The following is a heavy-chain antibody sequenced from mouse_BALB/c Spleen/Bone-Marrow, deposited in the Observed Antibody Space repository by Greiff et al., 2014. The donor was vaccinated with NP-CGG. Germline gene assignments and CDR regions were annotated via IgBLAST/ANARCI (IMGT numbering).Heavy chain of an antibody. D-gene: IGHD2-1*01. CDR2: INPSTGDT. V-gene: IGHV1-7*01. J-gene: IGHJ4*01. CDR1: GYTFTRYW. CDR3: ARGNYEAMDS. Sequence: VQLQQSGAELAKPGASVKMSCEASGYTFTRYWMHWVKQRPGQGLEWIGYINPSTGDTEYNQKFKDKATLTADMSSSTAYMQLSSLTSEDSAVYYCARGNYEAMDSWGQGTSGTVSS.